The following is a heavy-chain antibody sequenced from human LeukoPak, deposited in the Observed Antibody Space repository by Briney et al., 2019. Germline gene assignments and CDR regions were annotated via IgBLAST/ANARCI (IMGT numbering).Heavy chain of an antibody. J-gene: IGHJ5*02. V-gene: IGHV3-23*03. D-gene: IGHD3-22*01. Sequence: PGGSLRLSCAASEFTFSSYAMSWVRQAPGKGLEWVSVIYSGGSTYYAGSVKGRFTISRDNSKNTVYLQMNSLRAEDTAVYYCARLGNYYETPDPWGQGTLVAVSS. CDR3: ARLGNYYETPDP. CDR1: EFTFSSYA. CDR2: IYSGGST.